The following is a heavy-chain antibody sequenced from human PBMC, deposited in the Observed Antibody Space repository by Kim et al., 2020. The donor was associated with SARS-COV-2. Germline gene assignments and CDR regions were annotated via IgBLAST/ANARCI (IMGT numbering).Heavy chain of an antibody. J-gene: IGHJ2*01. Sequence: GESLQISCKGSGYSFTSYWIGWVRQMPGKGLEWMGIIYPGDSDTRYSPSFQGQVTISADKSISTAYLQWSSLKASDTAMYYCARRAKEGSSWYGWYFDLWGRGTLVTVSS. CDR2: IYPGDSDT. D-gene: IGHD6-13*01. V-gene: IGHV5-51*01. CDR1: GYSFTSYW. CDR3: ARRAKEGSSWYGWYFDL.